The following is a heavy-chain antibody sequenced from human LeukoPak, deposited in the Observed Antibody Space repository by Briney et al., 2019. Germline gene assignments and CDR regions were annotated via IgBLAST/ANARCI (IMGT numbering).Heavy chain of an antibody. V-gene: IGHV4-59*01. D-gene: IGHD2/OR15-2a*01. Sequence: MPSETLSLTCSVSGGSMTNLYWTWIRQPPGKGLEWIGDIYDSGSTRYNTSLESRVTISVDTSKNQFSLKLSSVTAADTAVYYCAKGGSTNFYYGDVWGQGTTVTVSS. CDR3: AKGGSTNFYYGDV. CDR1: GGSMTNLY. CDR2: IYDSGST. J-gene: IGHJ6*02.